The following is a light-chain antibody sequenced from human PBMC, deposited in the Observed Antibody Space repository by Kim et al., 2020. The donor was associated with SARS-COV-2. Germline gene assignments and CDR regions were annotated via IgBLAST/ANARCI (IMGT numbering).Light chain of an antibody. J-gene: IGLJ3*02. CDR1: SSNIGSNT. Sequence: ELTQPPSTSGTPGQRVSISCSGSSSNIGSNTVNWYHQLPGTAPKLLIYSNNQRPSGIPERFSGSKSGTSASLAISGLQSEDEADYYCAVWDDSLNGWVFGGGTKLTVL. CDR2: SNN. V-gene: IGLV1-44*01. CDR3: AVWDDSLNGWV.